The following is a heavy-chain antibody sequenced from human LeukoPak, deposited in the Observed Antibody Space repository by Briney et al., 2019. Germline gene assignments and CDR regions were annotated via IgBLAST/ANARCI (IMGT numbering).Heavy chain of an antibody. CDR2: INHSGSA. V-gene: IGHV4-34*01. CDR3: ARRYPSVRGVNLRPQEVRKYYFDY. J-gene: IGHJ4*02. CDR1: GFTFSDYG. Sequence: GSLRLSCAASGFTFSDYGIHWVRQPPGKGLEWIGDINHSGSANYNPSLKSRVTMSVDTSKKHFSLKLTSVTAADTAVYYCARRYPSVRGVNLRPQEVRKYYFDYWGQGNLVTVSS. D-gene: IGHD3-10*01.